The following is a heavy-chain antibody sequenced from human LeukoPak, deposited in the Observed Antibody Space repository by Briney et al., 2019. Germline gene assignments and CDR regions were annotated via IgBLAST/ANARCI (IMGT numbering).Heavy chain of an antibody. D-gene: IGHD2-2*01. Sequence: ASVKVSCTASGGTFSSYAISWVRQAPGQGLEWMGGIIPIFGTANYAQKFQGRVTITADESTSTAYMELSSLRSEDTAVYYCAYTHEGCSSTSCSYYYYYYMDVWGKGTTVTVSS. J-gene: IGHJ6*03. CDR1: GGTFSSYA. CDR3: AYTHEGCSSTSCSYYYYYYMDV. CDR2: IIPIFGTA. V-gene: IGHV1-69*13.